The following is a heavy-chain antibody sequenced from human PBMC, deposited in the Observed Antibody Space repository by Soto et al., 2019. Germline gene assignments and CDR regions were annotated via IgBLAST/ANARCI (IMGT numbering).Heavy chain of an antibody. CDR3: ARGQEGVVATH. CDR2: VKDGGHT. V-gene: IGHV4-34*01. D-gene: IGHD5-12*01. CDR1: GGSLSGYY. Sequence: QVQLQQWGAGLLKPSETLSLNCAVTGGSLSGYYWSWIRQPPGKGLEWIGEVKDGGHTNYSPSLRGRVTISXGASNNQCSLRLNSVTAADTGVYYCARGQEGVVATHWDQGSLVTVSS. J-gene: IGHJ4*02.